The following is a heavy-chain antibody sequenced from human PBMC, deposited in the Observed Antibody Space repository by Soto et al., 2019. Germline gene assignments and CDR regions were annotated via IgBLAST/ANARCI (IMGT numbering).Heavy chain of an antibody. V-gene: IGHV4-30-4*01. D-gene: IGHD3-9*01. CDR3: ARGRYFDWATFDY. Sequence: SETLSLTCTVSGGSISSGDYYWGWIRQPPGKGLEWIGYIYYSGSTYYNPSLKSRVTISVDTSKNQFSLKLSSVTAADTAVYYCARGRYFDWATFDYWGQGTLVTVSS. J-gene: IGHJ4*02. CDR1: GGSISSGDYY. CDR2: IYYSGST.